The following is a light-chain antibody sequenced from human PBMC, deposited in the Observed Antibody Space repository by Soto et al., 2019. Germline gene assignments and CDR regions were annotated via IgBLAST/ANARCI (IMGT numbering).Light chain of an antibody. J-gene: IGLJ2*01. CDR3: VLYIGSGISV. CDR1: PGSVSTLHY. CDR2: GTT. V-gene: IGLV8-61*01. Sequence: QAVVTQEPSFSVSPGGTVTLSCGLSPGSVSTLHYPSWYQQTPGQAPRTLIYGTTTRSSGVPDRFSGSILGNKAALTITGAQADDESDYYCVLYIGSGISVFGGGTKLTVL.